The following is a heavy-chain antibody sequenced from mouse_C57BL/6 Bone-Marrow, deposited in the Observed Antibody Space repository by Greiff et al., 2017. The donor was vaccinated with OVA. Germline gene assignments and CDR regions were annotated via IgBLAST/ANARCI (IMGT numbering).Heavy chain of an antibody. Sequence: QVQLQQSGAELVKPGASVKMSCKASGYTFTSYWITWVKQRPGQGLEWIGDIYPGSGSTNYNEKFKSKATLTVDTSSNTAYMQLSSLTSEDSAVYYCARYGNYGAWFAYWGQGTLVTVSA. J-gene: IGHJ3*01. V-gene: IGHV1-55*01. CDR2: IYPGSGST. CDR1: GYTFTSYW. CDR3: ARYGNYGAWFAY. D-gene: IGHD2-1*01.